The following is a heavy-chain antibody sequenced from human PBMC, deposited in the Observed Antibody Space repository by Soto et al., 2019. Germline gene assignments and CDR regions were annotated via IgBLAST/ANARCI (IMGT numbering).Heavy chain of an antibody. D-gene: IGHD3-10*01. CDR2: IIPIFGTA. V-gene: IGHV1-69*12. Sequence: QVQLVQSGAEVKKPGSSVKFSCKASGVTFSSYAISWVRQAPGQGLEWMGGIIPIFGTANYAQKLQGRVKITADESTSTAYMDLSSLRSEDTAVYYCAMLGIWFGELLSNWFDPLCQGTLVTVSS. CDR1: GVTFSSYA. CDR3: AMLGIWFGELLSNWFDP. J-gene: IGHJ5*02.